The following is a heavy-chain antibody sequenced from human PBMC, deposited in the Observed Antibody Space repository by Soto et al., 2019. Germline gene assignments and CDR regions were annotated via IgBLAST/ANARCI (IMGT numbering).Heavy chain of an antibody. J-gene: IGHJ4*02. V-gene: IGHV3-30-3*01. CDR2: ISHDETTK. CDR1: GFSFSAYP. D-gene: IGHD1-1*01. CDR3: VRETSSLGTFDF. Sequence: QVQLVESGGGVVQPGRSLRLSCEASGFSFSAYPIHWVRQAPGQGLEWVAVISHDETTKYFADSVKGRFTISRDNSQNTLFLQMNSLKPEDTAVYYCVRETSSLGTFDFWGQGTLVTASS.